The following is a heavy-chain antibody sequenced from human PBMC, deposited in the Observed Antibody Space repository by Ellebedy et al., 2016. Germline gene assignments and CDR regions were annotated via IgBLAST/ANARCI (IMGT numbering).Heavy chain of an antibody. J-gene: IGHJ4*02. V-gene: IGHV3-7*01. CDR1: GFSVSSNY. Sequence: GGSLRLSCVVSGFSVSSNYLSWVRQAPGKGLAWVASIKQDGSQKDYVDSVKGRFTISRDNAKGSLYLQMTRLRVEDTAVYYCGAGGGWLSDYWGQGTLVTVSS. CDR3: GAGGGWLSDY. D-gene: IGHD6-19*01. CDR2: IKQDGSQK.